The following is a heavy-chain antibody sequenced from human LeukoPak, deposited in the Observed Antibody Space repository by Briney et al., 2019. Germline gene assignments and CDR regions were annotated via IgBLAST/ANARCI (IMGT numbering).Heavy chain of an antibody. CDR1: GGSISSYY. Sequence: SETLSLTCTVSGGSISSYYWSWIRQPPGKGLEWIGYIYYSGSTNYSPSLKSRVTISVDTSKNQFSLKLSSVTAADTAVYYCARGEKAGYSSSWYILPFDYWGQGTLVTVSS. D-gene: IGHD6-13*01. J-gene: IGHJ4*02. V-gene: IGHV4-59*01. CDR2: IYYSGST. CDR3: ARGEKAGYSSSWYILPFDY.